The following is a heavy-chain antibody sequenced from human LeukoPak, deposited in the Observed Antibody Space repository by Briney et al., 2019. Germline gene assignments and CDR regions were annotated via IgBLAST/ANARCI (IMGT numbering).Heavy chain of an antibody. J-gene: IGHJ4*02. CDR3: ARGPTVTTDY. CDR2: IYYSGSS. CDR1: GGSISSSSHY. Sequence: SETLSLTCAVSGGSISSSSHYWGWFRQPPGKGPEWIGYIYYSGSSFCNPSLKSRVTMSVDTSKNQFSLRLNSVTAADTAVYYCARGPTVTTDYWGQGTLVTVSS. D-gene: IGHD4-17*01. V-gene: IGHV4-39*01.